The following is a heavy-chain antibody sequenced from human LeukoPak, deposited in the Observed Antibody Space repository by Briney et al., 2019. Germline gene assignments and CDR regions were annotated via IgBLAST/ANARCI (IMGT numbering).Heavy chain of an antibody. CDR3: ARVVDSSGWVNWYFDL. CDR1: LFTFSSYA. V-gene: IGHV3-23*01. CDR2: ISGSGGST. Sequence: GGSLRLSCAASLFTFSSYAMTWVRQAPGKGLEWVSTISGSGGSTYYADSVKGRFTISRDNAKNTLYLQMNSLRAEDTAVYYCARVVDSSGWVNWYFDLWGRGTLVTVSS. J-gene: IGHJ2*01. D-gene: IGHD6-19*01.